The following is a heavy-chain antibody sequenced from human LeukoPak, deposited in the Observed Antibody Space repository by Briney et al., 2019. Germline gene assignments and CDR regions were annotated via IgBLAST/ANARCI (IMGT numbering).Heavy chain of an antibody. CDR1: VYTFTSYY. J-gene: IGHJ4*02. Sequence: GASVTVSCKASVYTFTSYYMHWLRQAPGQGLEWMEIINPSGGSTSYAQKFQGRVTMTRDMSTSTVYMELSSLRSEDTAVYYCARDLGSSPVDYWGQGTLVTVSS. CDR2: INPSGGST. D-gene: IGHD6-6*01. V-gene: IGHV1-46*01. CDR3: ARDLGSSPVDY.